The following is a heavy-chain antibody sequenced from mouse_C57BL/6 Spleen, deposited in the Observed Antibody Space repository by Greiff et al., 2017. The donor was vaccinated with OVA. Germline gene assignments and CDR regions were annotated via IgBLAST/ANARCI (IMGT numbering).Heavy chain of an antibody. CDR2: ISGGGGNT. J-gene: IGHJ2*01. V-gene: IGHV5-9*01. CDR1: GFTFSSYT. Sequence: LQQSGGGLVKPGGSLKLSCAASGFTFSSYTMSWVRQTPEKRLEWVATISGGGGNTYYPDSVKGRFTISRDNAKNTLYLQMSSLRSENTALYYCARLSLTGTFDYWGQGTTRTVSS. D-gene: IGHD4-1*01. CDR3: ARLSLTGTFDY.